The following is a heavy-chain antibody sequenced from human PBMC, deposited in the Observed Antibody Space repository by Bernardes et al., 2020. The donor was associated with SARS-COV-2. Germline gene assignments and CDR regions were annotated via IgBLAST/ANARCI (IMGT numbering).Heavy chain of an antibody. J-gene: IGHJ5*02. CDR1: GYTLTELS. CDR3: ATSTAMVRTNWFDP. Sequence: ASVKVSCKVSGYTLTELSMHWVRQAPGKGLEWMGGFDPEDGETIYAQKFQGRVTMTEDTSTDTAYMELSSLRSEDPAVYYCATSTAMVRTNWFDPWGQGTLVTVSS. V-gene: IGHV1-24*01. CDR2: FDPEDGET. D-gene: IGHD5-18*01.